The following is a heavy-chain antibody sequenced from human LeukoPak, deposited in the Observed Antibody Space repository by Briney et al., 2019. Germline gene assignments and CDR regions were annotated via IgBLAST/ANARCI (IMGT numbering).Heavy chain of an antibody. Sequence: GASVKVSCKASGYTFSIYNMHWVRQAPGQGLEWMGIINPSGGTSYAQKLQGRITMTRDTSTSTAYMELRSLRSDDTAVYYFATRYSGSYLSAFDIWGQGTMVTASS. D-gene: IGHD1-26*01. V-gene: IGHV1-46*01. CDR1: GYTFSIYN. CDR3: ATRYSGSYLSAFDI. CDR2: INPSGGT. J-gene: IGHJ3*02.